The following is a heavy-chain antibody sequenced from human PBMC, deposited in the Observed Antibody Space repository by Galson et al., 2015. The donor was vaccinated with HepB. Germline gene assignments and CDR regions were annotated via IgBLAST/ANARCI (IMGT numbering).Heavy chain of an antibody. CDR3: ARDPVSNAKRSFDY. V-gene: IGHV3-21*01. CDR2: ISSSSSYI. CDR1: GFTFSSYS. D-gene: IGHD6-13*01. Sequence: SLRLSCAASGFTFSSYSMNWVRQAPGKGLEWVSSISSSSSYIYYADSVKGRFTISRDNAKNSLYLQMNSLRAEDTAVYYCARDPVSNAKRSFDYWGQGTLVTVSS. J-gene: IGHJ4*02.